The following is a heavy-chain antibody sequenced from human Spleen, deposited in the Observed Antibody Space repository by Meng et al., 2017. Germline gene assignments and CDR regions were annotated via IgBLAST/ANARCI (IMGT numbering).Heavy chain of an antibody. V-gene: IGHV4-59*12. Sequence: SETLSLTCTVSGGSISSYYWSWIRQPPGKGLEWIGYIYYSGSTNYNPSLKSRVTISVDTSKNQFSLKLSSVTAADTAVYYCARSVFVAEVDYWGQGTLVTVSS. CDR1: GGSISSYY. CDR2: IYYSGST. D-gene: IGHD3-16*01. CDR3: ARSVFVAEVDY. J-gene: IGHJ4*02.